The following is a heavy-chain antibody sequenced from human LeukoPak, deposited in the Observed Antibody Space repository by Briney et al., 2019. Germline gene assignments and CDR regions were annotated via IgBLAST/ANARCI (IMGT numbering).Heavy chain of an antibody. CDR1: GFTFSNYA. D-gene: IGHD4-17*01. Sequence: PGRSLRLSCAASGFTFSNYAMHWVRQAPGKGLEWVAVISYDASNKYYADSAKGRFTISRDNSKNTLYLQMNSLRSEDTAVYYCARDDYGDYGLLDFWGQGTLVTVSS. J-gene: IGHJ4*02. V-gene: IGHV3-30-3*01. CDR3: ARDDYGDYGLLDF. CDR2: ISYDASNK.